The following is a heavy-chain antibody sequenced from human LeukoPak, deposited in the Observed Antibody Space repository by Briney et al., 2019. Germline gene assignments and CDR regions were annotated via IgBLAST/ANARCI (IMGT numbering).Heavy chain of an antibody. Sequence: SETLSLTCTVSGGSISSGGYYWSWIRQHPGKGLEWLGYIYYSGVTYYNPSLKSRVTISVDTSKNQFSLKLSSVTAEDTAVYYCARDRGYSTFDIWGQGTMVTVSS. D-gene: IGHD5-18*01. CDR2: IYYSGVT. CDR3: ARDRGYSTFDI. CDR1: GGSISSGGYY. V-gene: IGHV4-31*03. J-gene: IGHJ3*02.